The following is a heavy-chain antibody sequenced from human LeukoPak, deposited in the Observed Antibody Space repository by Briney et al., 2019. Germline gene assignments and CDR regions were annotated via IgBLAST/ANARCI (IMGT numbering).Heavy chain of an antibody. CDR1: GYSISSSNW. V-gene: IGHV4-28*05. CDR2: IYYSGSI. D-gene: IGHD3-10*01. J-gene: IGHJ4*02. CDR3: ARSSPNLAGYFDY. Sequence: TPSETLSLTCAVSGYSISSSNWWGWIRQPPGKGLEWIGYIYYSGSIYYNPSLKSRVTMSVDTSKNQFSLKLSSVTAVDTAVYCCARSSPNLAGYFDYWGQGTLVTVSS.